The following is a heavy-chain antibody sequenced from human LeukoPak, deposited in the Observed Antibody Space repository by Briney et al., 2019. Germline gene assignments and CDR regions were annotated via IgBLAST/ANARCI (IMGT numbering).Heavy chain of an antibody. J-gene: IGHJ2*01. V-gene: IGHV1-2*02. D-gene: IGHD1-26*01. CDR3: GFQWGAGCYFDL. CDR1: GYTFIGNY. Sequence: GASVKVSCKASGYTFIGNYIHWVRQAPGQGLEWMGWIDPNSGGTNYAQKFQGRVTMTRDTSINTAYMQLSSLTPDDTAVYYCGFQWGAGCYFDLGAGGT. CDR2: IDPNSGGT.